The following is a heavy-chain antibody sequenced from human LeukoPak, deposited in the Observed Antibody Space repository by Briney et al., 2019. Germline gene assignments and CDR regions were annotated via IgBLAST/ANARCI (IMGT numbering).Heavy chain of an antibody. Sequence: SETLSLTCTVSGGSISGYYWSWIRQPPGKGLEWIGEINHSGSTNYNPSLKSRVTISVDTSKNQFSLKLSSVTAADTAVYYCARAGFDPWGQGTLVTVSS. J-gene: IGHJ5*02. CDR2: INHSGST. CDR1: GGSISGYY. CDR3: ARAGFDP. V-gene: IGHV4-34*01.